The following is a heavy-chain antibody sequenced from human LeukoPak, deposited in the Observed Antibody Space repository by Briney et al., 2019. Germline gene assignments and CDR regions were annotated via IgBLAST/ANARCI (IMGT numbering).Heavy chain of an antibody. Sequence: PGGSLRLSCAASGFTFSSYAMSWVRQAPGKGLEWVSAISGTGVNTYYADSVKGRFTISRDNSKNTLYLQINSLRAEDTAVYYCAKDWAVVATIPLDYWGQGTLVTVSS. D-gene: IGHD5-12*01. J-gene: IGHJ4*02. CDR2: ISGTGVNT. CDR3: AKDWAVVATIPLDY. CDR1: GFTFSSYA. V-gene: IGHV3-23*01.